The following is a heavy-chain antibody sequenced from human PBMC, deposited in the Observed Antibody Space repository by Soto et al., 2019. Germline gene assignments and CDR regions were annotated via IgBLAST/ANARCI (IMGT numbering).Heavy chain of an antibody. CDR2: MNPNSGNT. J-gene: IGHJ4*02. D-gene: IGHD6-13*01. CDR3: ASRSSSSWYYFDY. CDR1: GCTFTSYE. V-gene: IGHV1-8*01. Sequence: QVQLVQSGAEVKTPGASVKVSCKASGCTFTSYEINWVRQATGQGIEWMGWMNPNSGNTGYAQKFQGRVTMTRNTSISTAYMELSSLRSEDTAVYYCASRSSSSWYYFDYWGQGTLVTVSS.